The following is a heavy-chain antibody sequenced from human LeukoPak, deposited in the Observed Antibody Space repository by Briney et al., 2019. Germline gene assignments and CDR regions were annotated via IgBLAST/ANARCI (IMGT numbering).Heavy chain of an antibody. CDR3: ARLGSSSWYDAFDI. Sequence: SETLSLTCTVSGGSISGSSYYWSWIRQHPGKGLEWIGYIYYSGSTYYNPSLKSRVTISVDTSKNQFSLKLSSVTAADTAVYYCARLGSSSWYDAFDIWGQGTMVTVSS. CDR2: IYYSGST. V-gene: IGHV4-31*03. D-gene: IGHD6-13*01. CDR1: GGSISGSSYY. J-gene: IGHJ3*02.